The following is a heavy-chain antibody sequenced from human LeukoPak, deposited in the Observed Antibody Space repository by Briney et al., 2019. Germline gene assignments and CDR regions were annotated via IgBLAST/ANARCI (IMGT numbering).Heavy chain of an antibody. CDR1: GFTFSSYW. CDR3: ATAGSYRFDY. CDR2: INSDGSYT. Sequence: GGSLRLSCAASGFTFSSYWMHWVRHAPGKGLVWVSRINSDGSYTSDADSVKGRFTISRDNAKNTLYLQMNSLRAEDTAVYYCATAGSYRFDYWGQGTLVTVS. J-gene: IGHJ4*02. V-gene: IGHV3-74*01. D-gene: IGHD3-16*02.